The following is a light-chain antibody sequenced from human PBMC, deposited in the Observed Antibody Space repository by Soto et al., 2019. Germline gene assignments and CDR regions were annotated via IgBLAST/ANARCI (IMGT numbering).Light chain of an antibody. CDR1: QTITSY. J-gene: IGKJ2*01. V-gene: IGKV1-39*01. CDR3: QQSYRPPVT. CDR2: TAS. Sequence: DIQLSQSPSSLSASIGDRVTITCRASQTITSYLNWYQHKPGTAPKLLIYTASTLQSGVPPRFSGSGSGTDFTLTITSLQPEDFATYYCQQSYRPPVTFGPGTKLEI.